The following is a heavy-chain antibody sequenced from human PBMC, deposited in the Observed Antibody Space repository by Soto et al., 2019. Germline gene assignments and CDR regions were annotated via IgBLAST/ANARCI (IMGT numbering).Heavy chain of an antibody. Sequence: GGSLRLSCAASGFIFSSYTMHWVRQAPGKGLEWVGVITYDGSNQYYADSVKGRFTISRDNSRNMLFLQMNSLRPDDTAAYYCAREPSGSYPAFDYWGQGTLVTVSS. V-gene: IGHV3-30-3*01. J-gene: IGHJ4*02. D-gene: IGHD1-26*01. CDR3: AREPSGSYPAFDY. CDR1: GFIFSSYT. CDR2: ITYDGSNQ.